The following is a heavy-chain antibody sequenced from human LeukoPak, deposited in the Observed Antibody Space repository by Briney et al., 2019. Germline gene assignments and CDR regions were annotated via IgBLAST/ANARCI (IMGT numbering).Heavy chain of an antibody. Sequence: SETLSLTCTVSGGSISSGGYYWSWIRQPPGKGLEWIGYIYHSGSTYYNPSLKSRVTISVDRSKNQFSLKLSSVTAADTAVYYCASQQSRTTIFGVDYWGQGTLVTVSS. CDR1: GGSISSGGYY. J-gene: IGHJ4*02. CDR3: ASQQSRTTIFGVDY. D-gene: IGHD3-3*01. V-gene: IGHV4-30-2*01. CDR2: IYHSGST.